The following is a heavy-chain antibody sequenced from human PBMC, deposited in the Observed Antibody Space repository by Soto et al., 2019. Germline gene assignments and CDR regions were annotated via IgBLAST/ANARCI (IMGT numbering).Heavy chain of an antibody. D-gene: IGHD3-9*01. CDR3: ARGYFNILTGYYNDY. CDR2: IYYSGST. CDR1: GGSISSGGYY. Sequence: SETLSLTCTVSGGSISSGGYYWSWIRQHPGKGLEWIGYIYYSGSTYYNPSLKSRVTISVDTSKNQFSLKLSSVTAADTAMYYCARGYFNILTGYYNDYWGQGTLVTV. V-gene: IGHV4-31*03. J-gene: IGHJ4*02.